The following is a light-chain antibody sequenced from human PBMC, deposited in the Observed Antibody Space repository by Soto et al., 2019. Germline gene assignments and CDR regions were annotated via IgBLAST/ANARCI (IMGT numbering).Light chain of an antibody. J-gene: IGKJ1*01. Sequence: EIVLTQSPGTLSLSPGERATLSCRTSQSVSTNYLAWYQQQKPGQAPRLLIYDASRRATGVPARFSGSGSGKDFTFPISGVGAEKFSVLFRSPYGAPTGTFRQGDKVDI. CDR2: DAS. V-gene: IGKV3-20*01. CDR1: QSVSTNY. CDR3: SPYGAPTGT.